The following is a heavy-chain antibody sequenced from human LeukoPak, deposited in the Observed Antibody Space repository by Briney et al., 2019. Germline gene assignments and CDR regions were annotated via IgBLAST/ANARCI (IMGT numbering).Heavy chain of an antibody. CDR1: GGSISSSSYY. CDR2: IYYSGST. D-gene: IGHD4-11*01. CDR3: ARDDYSNYVVDY. Sequence: SETLSLTCTVSGGSISSSSYYWGWIRQPPGKGLEWIGSIYYSGSTYYNPSLKSRVTISVDTSKNQFSLKLSSVTAADTAVYYCARDDYSNYVVDYWGQGTLVTVSS. V-gene: IGHV4-39*07. J-gene: IGHJ4*02.